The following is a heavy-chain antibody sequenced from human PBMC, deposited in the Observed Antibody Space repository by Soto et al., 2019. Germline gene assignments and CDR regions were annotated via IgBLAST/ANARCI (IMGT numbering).Heavy chain of an antibody. CDR1: GFTFSSYS. V-gene: IGHV3-48*01. D-gene: IGHD2-15*01. CDR3: AREEGLLTWFYP. J-gene: IGHJ5*02. CDR2: ISSSSSTI. Sequence: EVQLVESGGGLVQPGGSLRLSCAASGFTFSSYSMNWVRQAPGKGLEWVSYISSSSSTIYYADSVKGRFTISRDNAKLSRYLQLNSLRAEDTAVYYCAREEGLLTWFYPWGQGTLVTVSS.